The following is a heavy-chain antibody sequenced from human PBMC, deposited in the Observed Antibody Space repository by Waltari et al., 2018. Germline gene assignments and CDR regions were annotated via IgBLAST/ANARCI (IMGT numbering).Heavy chain of an antibody. CDR1: GYSLTESA. Sequence: QVQLVQSGAEVKKPGASVKVSCRVSGYSLTESALHWVRQAPGNGLEWLGGFDPEYGEAVYAQEFQGRVTMTEGTSKDTAYMELSSLTYEDTAVYYCTRDRVGYCSGGTCYSRWFDPWGQGTLVTVSS. V-gene: IGHV1-24*01. CDR3: TRDRVGYCSGGTCYSRWFDP. J-gene: IGHJ5*02. D-gene: IGHD2-15*01. CDR2: FDPEYGEA.